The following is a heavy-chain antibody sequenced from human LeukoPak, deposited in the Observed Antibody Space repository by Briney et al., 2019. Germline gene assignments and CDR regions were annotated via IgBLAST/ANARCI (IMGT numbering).Heavy chain of an antibody. V-gene: IGHV4-59*08. J-gene: IGHJ6*02. CDR2: IYYSGST. Sequence: PSETLSLTCTVSGGSISSYYWSWIRQPPGKGLEWIGYIYYSGSTNYNPSLKSRVTISVGTSKNQFSLKLSSVTAADTAVYYCARHSAHYYYYYGMDVWGQGTTVTVSS. CDR3: ARHSAHYYYYYGMDV. CDR1: GGSISSYY.